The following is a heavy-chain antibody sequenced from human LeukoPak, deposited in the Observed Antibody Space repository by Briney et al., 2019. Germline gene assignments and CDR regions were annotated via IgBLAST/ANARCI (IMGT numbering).Heavy chain of an antibody. V-gene: IGHV4-39*01. CDR3: ARQGGGIVVVTAIPNWFDP. CDR1: GGSISSSSYY. Sequence: SETLSLTCTVSGGSISSSSYYWGWIRQPPGKGLEWIGSIYYSGSTYYNTSLKSRVTISVDTSKNQFSLKLSSVTAADTAVYYCARQGGGIVVVTAIPNWFDPWGQGTLVTVSS. D-gene: IGHD2-21*02. CDR2: IYYSGST. J-gene: IGHJ5*02.